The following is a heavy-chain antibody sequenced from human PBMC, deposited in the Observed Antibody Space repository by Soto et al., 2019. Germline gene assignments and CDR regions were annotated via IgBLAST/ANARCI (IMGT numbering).Heavy chain of an antibody. CDR3: ARGPPGKSGSKTRRWFDP. Sequence: QVQLQQWGAGLLKPSETLSLTCAVYGGSFSGYYWSWIRQPPGKGLEWIGEINHSGSTHYNPSLKSRVTISVDTSKNQFSLKLSSVTAADTAVYYCARGPPGKSGSKTRRWFDPWGQGTLVTVSS. D-gene: IGHD1-26*01. CDR2: INHSGST. CDR1: GGSFSGYY. J-gene: IGHJ5*02. V-gene: IGHV4-34*01.